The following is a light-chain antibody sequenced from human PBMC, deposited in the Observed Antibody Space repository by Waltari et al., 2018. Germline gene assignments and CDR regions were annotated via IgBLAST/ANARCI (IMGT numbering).Light chain of an antibody. CDR3: CSYGGSSTWV. CDR1: SSDVGSYNL. CDR2: EGT. J-gene: IGLJ3*02. V-gene: IGLV2-23*01. Sequence: QSALIQPASVSGSPGQSITISCIGISSDVGSYNLFSWNRQQPDKAPNRMFYEGTKRPSGVSSAFSGSKAGNAASLIMCGLQAEDEGDYYCSYGGSSTWVFGGGTKLTVL.